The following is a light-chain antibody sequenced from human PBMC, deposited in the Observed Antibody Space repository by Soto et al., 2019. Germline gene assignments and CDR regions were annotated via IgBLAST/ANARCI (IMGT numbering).Light chain of an antibody. CDR2: AAS. CDR3: QQRRYWPPT. CDR1: QGISNY. Sequence: DIQMTQSPSSLSASVGDRVTITCRASQGISNYLAWYQQKPGKVPKLLIYAASTLQSGVPSRFSGSGSGTDFTLTISSLQPEDFAVYYCQQRRYWPPTFGQGTRLEIK. J-gene: IGKJ5*01. V-gene: IGKV1-27*01.